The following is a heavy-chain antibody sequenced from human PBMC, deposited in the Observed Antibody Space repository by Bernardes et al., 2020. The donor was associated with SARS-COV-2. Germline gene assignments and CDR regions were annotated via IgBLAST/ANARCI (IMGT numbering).Heavy chain of an antibody. Sequence: GRSLILSCAASGFTLPSSAMSWVRQAPGKGLEWVSAISANGGSTYYAGSVKGRFTISRDISKNTLYLQMTSLRAEDTAVYYCAKDRGDFRRAYKHYFDYWGQGTLVTVSS. D-gene: IGHD3-3*01. CDR3: AKDRGDFRRAYKHYFDY. CDR2: ISANGGST. V-gene: IGHV3-23*01. J-gene: IGHJ4*02. CDR1: GFTLPSSA.